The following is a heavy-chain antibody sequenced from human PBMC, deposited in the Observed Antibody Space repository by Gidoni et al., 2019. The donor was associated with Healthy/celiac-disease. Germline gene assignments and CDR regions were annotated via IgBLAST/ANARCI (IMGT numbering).Heavy chain of an antibody. D-gene: IGHD6-19*01. CDR2: IYYSGST. V-gene: IGHV4-39*01. Sequence: QLQLQESGPGLVKPSETLSRTCTVSGGSISSSSYHWGWIRQPPGKGLEWIGSIYYSGSTYYNPSLKSRVTISVDTSKNQFSLKLSSVTAADTAVYYCATLNIAVIDYWGQGTLVTVSS. CDR1: GGSISSSSYH. J-gene: IGHJ4*02. CDR3: ATLNIAVIDY.